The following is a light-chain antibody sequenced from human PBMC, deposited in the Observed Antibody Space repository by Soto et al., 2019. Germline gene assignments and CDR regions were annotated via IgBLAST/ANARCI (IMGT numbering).Light chain of an antibody. V-gene: IGLV1-40*01. J-gene: IGLJ2*01. Sequence: QSVLAQPPSVSGAPGQRVTISCTGSSSNIGAGYDVHWYQQFPGTAPKLLIYAKTNRPSGVPDRFSGSWSGTAASLAITGLRAEDEADYYCQSYDNSLSGVVFGGGTKVTVL. CDR1: SSNIGAGYD. CDR3: QSYDNSLSGVV. CDR2: AKT.